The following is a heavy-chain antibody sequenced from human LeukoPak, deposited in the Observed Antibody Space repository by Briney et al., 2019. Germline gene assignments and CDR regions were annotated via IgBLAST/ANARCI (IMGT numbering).Heavy chain of an antibody. CDR2: IDPDGSIT. V-gene: IGHV3-74*01. J-gene: IGHJ6*02. CDR3: TRVQAGRAGLMDV. CDR1: GFTLSSYW. D-gene: IGHD6-13*01. Sequence: PGGSLRLSCAASGFTLSSYWMHWVRQAPGEGLVWVSRIDPDGSITNYADSVKGRFTTSRDNAKNTLYLQMNSLRAEDTALYYCTRVQAGRAGLMDVWGQGTTVTVSS.